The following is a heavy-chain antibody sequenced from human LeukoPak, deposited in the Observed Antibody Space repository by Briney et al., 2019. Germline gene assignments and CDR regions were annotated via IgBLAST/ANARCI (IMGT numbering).Heavy chain of an antibody. CDR2: INHSGST. CDR3: ARGQGPSRVVVIMKPSYFDY. J-gene: IGHJ4*02. V-gene: IGHV4-34*01. CDR1: GGSFSGYY. Sequence: SETLSLTCAVYGGSFSGYYWSWIRQPPGKGLEWIGEINHSGSTNYNPSLKSRVTISVDTSKNQFSLKLSSVTAADTAVYYCARGQGPSRVVVIMKPSYFDYWGQGTLVTVSS. D-gene: IGHD3-22*01.